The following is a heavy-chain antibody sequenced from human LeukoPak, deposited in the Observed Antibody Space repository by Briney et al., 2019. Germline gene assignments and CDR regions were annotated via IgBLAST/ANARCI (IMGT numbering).Heavy chain of an antibody. D-gene: IGHD4-17*01. V-gene: IGHV3-21*01. J-gene: IGHJ5*01. CDR1: GFTFSSYS. Sequence: RGSPSPSCAASGFTFSSYSMNWVRQAPGKGLEWVSSISSSSSYIYYADAVKGRFTISRDNAKNSLYLQMNSLRAEDTAVYYCAREDYGEYGWFDPWSQGTPVTVSS. CDR3: AREDYGEYGWFDP. CDR2: ISSSSSYI.